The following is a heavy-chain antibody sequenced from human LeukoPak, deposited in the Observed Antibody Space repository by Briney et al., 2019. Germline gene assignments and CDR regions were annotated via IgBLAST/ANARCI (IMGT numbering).Heavy chain of an antibody. V-gene: IGHV3-23*01. D-gene: IGHD5-24*01. CDR3: ANGGIVGYNWYYFYD. CDR2: ISGSGGRT. Sequence: GGSLRLSCAASGITFSSYAMTWVRQAPGHGLEWVSRISGSGGRTDYAEPVKVRVTIPRDNSRNRLYLQLNSLSAEDTAVYYCANGGIVGYNWYYFYDWGQGTLVTVSS. CDR1: GITFSSYA. J-gene: IGHJ4*02.